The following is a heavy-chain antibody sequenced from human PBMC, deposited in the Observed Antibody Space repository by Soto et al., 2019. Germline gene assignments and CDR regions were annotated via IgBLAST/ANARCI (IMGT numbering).Heavy chain of an antibody. D-gene: IGHD1-26*01. CDR3: ARRKHIAGGDFDY. CDR2: IYYSVTT. CDR1: GGSITSSSYH. J-gene: IGHJ4*02. Sequence: QLQLQESGPGLVKPSETLSLTCTVSGGSITSSSYHWGWIRQPPGKGLEWIGTIYYSVTTYYNPSLKSRVTISVDTSKNQFSLKLDSVTAADTAVYYCARRKHIAGGDFDYWGQGTLVTVSS. V-gene: IGHV4-39*01.